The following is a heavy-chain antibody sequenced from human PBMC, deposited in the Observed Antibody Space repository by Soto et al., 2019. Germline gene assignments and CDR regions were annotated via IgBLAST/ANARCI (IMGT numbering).Heavy chain of an antibody. CDR2: ISSSGSTI. Sequence: GGSLRLSCAASGFTFSDYYMSWIRQAPGKGLEWVSYISSSGSTIYYADSVKGRFTISRDNAKNSLYLQMNSLRAEDTAVYYCARDPRYHGYGDYAFDPWGQGTLVTVSS. CDR3: ARDPRYHGYGDYAFDP. D-gene: IGHD4-17*01. J-gene: IGHJ5*02. CDR1: GFTFSDYY. V-gene: IGHV3-11*01.